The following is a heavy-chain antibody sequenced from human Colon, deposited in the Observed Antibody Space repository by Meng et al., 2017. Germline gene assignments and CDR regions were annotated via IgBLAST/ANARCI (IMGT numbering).Heavy chain of an antibody. J-gene: IGHJ4*02. CDR2: TYYRSEWQN. CDR1: RDSVSSNRAL. V-gene: IGHV6-1*01. D-gene: IGHD3-10*01. Sequence: QVQLQQSGPGLVKPSQTLSLTCAISRDSVSSNRALWHWVRQSPSRGLEWLGQTYYRSEWQNHYGVSVKSRITINADTSRNHFSLHLNSVTPEDTAVYYCTTWYGEYWGQGTLVTVSS. CDR3: TTWYGEY.